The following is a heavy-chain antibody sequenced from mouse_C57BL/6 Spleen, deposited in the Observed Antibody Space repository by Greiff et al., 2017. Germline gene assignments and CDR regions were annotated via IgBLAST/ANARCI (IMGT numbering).Heavy chain of an antibody. D-gene: IGHD2-1*01. J-gene: IGHJ2*01. Sequence: QVQLKQPGAELVRPGSSVKLSCKASGYTFTSYWMDWVKQRPGQGLEWIGNIYPSDSETHYNQKFKDKATLTVDKSSSTAYMQLSSLTSEDSAVYYCARLLYYARGGYYFDYWGQGTTLTVSS. CDR3: ARLLYYARGGYYFDY. CDR2: IYPSDSET. V-gene: IGHV1-61*01. CDR1: GYTFTSYW.